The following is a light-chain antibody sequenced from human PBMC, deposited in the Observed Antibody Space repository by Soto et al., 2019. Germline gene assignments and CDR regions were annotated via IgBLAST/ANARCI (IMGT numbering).Light chain of an antibody. CDR3: SSYTTTTRL. CDR2: EVS. Sequence: QSVLTQPASVSGSPGQSITISCTGTSSDIGSNNYVSWFQQRPGKAPTLIIYEVSNRPSGVSTHFSGSKSANTASLTISGRLPEDEAEYYCSSYTTTTRLFGGGTKVTVL. J-gene: IGLJ3*02. CDR1: SSDIGSNNY. V-gene: IGLV2-14*01.